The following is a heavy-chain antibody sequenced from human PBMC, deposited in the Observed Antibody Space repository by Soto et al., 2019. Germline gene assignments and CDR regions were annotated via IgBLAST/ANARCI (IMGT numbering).Heavy chain of an antibody. V-gene: IGHV3-21*02. D-gene: IGHD3-10*01. CDR1: GFNFSTHA. CDR2: ISNSGTYT. J-gene: IGHJ2*01. Sequence: EVQLVESGGGLVKPGGSLRLSCAASGFNFSTHAMKWVRQAPGKGLEWVSSISNSGTYTYYTDSVKGRFTISRDNAKDSLYLQMNSLIAEDSAVYYCARSSRGYWYFDLWGRGPLVTVSS. CDR3: ARSSRGYWYFDL.